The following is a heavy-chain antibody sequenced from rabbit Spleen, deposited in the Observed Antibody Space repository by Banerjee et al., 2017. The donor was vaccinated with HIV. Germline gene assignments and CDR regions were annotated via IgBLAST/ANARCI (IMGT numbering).Heavy chain of an antibody. CDR1: GVSFSSSDY. CDR2: IAVSSSGFK. V-gene: IGHV1S45*01. Sequence: QEQVVESGGGLVKPGGSLTLTCTASGVSFSSSDYMCWVRQAPGKGLELISCIAVSSSGFKYFATWSEGRFFCFKTTSTTVTMQMTSLTAADAAAYYCSTDTGSSFSSYGFDLWGQGTLVTVS. CDR3: STDTGSSFSSYGFDL. D-gene: IGHD8-1*01. J-gene: IGHJ3*01.